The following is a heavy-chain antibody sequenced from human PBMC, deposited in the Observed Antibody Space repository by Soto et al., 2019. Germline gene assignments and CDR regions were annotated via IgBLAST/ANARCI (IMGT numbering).Heavy chain of an antibody. J-gene: IGHJ4*02. CDR3: ARVRGSRVACTDY. CDR1: GFTFSSYW. D-gene: IGHD6-19*01. CDR2: INSDGRST. Sequence: EVQLVESGGGLVQPGGSLRLSCAASGFTFSSYWMHWVRQAPGKGLVWVSRINSDGRSTNYADSVKGRFTISRDNVKNTLYLQTNILRAQDTVVYFCARVRGSRVACTDYSGQGNLVTVFS. V-gene: IGHV3-74*01.